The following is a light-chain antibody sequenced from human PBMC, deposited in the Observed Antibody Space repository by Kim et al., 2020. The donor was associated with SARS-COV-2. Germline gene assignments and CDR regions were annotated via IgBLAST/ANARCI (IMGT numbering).Light chain of an antibody. J-gene: IGLJ3*02. CDR3: QAWDSSTAV. CDR2: QDS. V-gene: IGLV3-1*01. CDR1: KLGDKY. Sequence: VSPGQTASITGSGDKLGDKYACWYQQKPGQSPVLVIYQDSKRPSGIPERFSGSNSGNTATLTISGTQAMDEADYYCQAWDSSTAVFGGGTKLTVL.